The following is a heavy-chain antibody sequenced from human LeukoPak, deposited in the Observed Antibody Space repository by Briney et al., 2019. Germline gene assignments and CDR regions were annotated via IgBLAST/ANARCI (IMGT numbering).Heavy chain of an antibody. CDR2: VAPISGTP. Sequence: SVKVSCKASGGTFTHFVISWLRQAPGQGLEWMGGVAPISGTPVYAQKFQDRVNITADTSTNTAYMEMSSLTSEDTAMYYCATTKEGYDSSGYLYNWFDPWGQGTLVTVSS. J-gene: IGHJ5*02. V-gene: IGHV1-69*06. D-gene: IGHD3-22*01. CDR3: ATTKEGYDSSGYLYNWFDP. CDR1: GGTFTHFV.